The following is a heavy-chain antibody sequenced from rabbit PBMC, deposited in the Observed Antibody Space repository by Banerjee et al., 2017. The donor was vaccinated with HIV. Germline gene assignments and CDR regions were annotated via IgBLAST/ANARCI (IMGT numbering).Heavy chain of an antibody. CDR2: IYGGSSGST. J-gene: IGHJ4*01. CDR1: GFSFSINYY. D-gene: IGHD8-1*01. CDR3: ARDTAGVSYYYFNS. V-gene: IGHV1S45*01. Sequence: QEQLEESGGDLVKPGASLTLTCTASGFSFSINYYMCWVRQAPGKGLEWIACIYGGSSGSTYYASWVSGRFTISKTSSTTVTLQMTSLTAADTATYFCARDTAGVSYYYFNSWGQGTLVTVS.